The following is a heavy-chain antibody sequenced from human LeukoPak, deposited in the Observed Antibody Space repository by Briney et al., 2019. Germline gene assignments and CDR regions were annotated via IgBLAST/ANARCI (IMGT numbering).Heavy chain of an antibody. J-gene: IGHJ4*02. D-gene: IGHD4-17*01. CDR1: GYSFTSYW. CDR2: IYPGDSDT. Sequence: GESLKISCKGSGYSFTSYWIGWVRQMPGKDLEWMGIIYPGDSDTRYSPSFQGQVTISADKSISTAYLQWSSLKASDTAMYYCARNADYGDYVGSFDYWGQGTLVTVSS. CDR3: ARNADYGDYVGSFDY. V-gene: IGHV5-51*01.